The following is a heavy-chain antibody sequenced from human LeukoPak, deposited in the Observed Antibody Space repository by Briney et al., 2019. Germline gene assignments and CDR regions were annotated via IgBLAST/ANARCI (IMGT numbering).Heavy chain of an antibody. Sequence: GGSLRLSCAASGFTFSSYSMNWVRQAPGKGLEWVSFISSSSSSYIYYADSVKGRFTISRDNAKNSLYLQMNSLRAEDTAVYYCARGYCSSTSCYQAYYFDYWGQGTLVTVP. J-gene: IGHJ4*02. CDR2: ISSSSSSYI. V-gene: IGHV3-21*01. D-gene: IGHD2-2*01. CDR1: GFTFSSYS. CDR3: ARGYCSSTSCYQAYYFDY.